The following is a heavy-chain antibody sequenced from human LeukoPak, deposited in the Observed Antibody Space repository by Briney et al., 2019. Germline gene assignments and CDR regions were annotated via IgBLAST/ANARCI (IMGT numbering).Heavy chain of an antibody. V-gene: IGHV4-34*01. D-gene: IGHD2-8*01. J-gene: IGHJ4*02. CDR3: ARGSSYCTNGVCYEPFDY. CDR1: GGSFSGYY. CDR2: INHSGST. Sequence: PSETLSLTCAVYGGSFSGYYWSWIRQPPGKGLEWIGEINHSGSTYYNPSLKSRVTISVDRSKNQFSLKLSSVTAADTAVYYCARGSSYCTNGVCYEPFDYWGQGTLVTVSS.